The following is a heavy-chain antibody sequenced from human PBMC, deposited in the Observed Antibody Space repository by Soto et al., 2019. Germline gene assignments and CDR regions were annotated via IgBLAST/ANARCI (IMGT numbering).Heavy chain of an antibody. CDR2: ISYDGSNK. CDR1: GFTFSSYG. J-gene: IGHJ6*02. Sequence: GGSLRLSCAASGFTFSSYGMHWVRQAPGKGLEWVAVISYDGSNKYYADSVKGRFTISRDNSKNTLYLQMNSLRAEDTAVYYCAKGWSAVAWYYYGMDVWGQGTTVTVSS. D-gene: IGHD6-19*01. CDR3: AKGWSAVAWYYYGMDV. V-gene: IGHV3-30*18.